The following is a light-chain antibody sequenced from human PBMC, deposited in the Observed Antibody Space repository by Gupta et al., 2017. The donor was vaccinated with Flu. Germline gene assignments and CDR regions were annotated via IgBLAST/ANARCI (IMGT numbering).Light chain of an antibody. V-gene: IGLV2-11*03. J-gene: IGLJ1*01. CDR3: CSDAGREPV. CDR1: NSVGGGYNF. CDR2: DGY. Sequence: QSLTTSGTGTNSVGGGYNFVSWYHQHPGNHHKFMIYDGYNRTSGVPARCSGSKSGTTASLTISGRQAEDEDDYYCCSDAGREPVFGSGTKVSVL.